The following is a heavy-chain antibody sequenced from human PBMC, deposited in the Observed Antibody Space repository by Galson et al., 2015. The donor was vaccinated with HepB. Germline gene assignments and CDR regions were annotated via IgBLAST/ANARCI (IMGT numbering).Heavy chain of an antibody. CDR2: INPNTGGT. V-gene: IGHV1-2*02. Sequence: CKASGYTFSGYYIHWVRQAPGQGLEWMGWINPNTGGTTYPQKFQGRVTMSTDTSISTAYVELSSLRSDDTAVYYCARRASSSWYYDYWGQGTLVTASS. CDR1: GYTFSGYY. CDR3: ARRASSSWYYDY. D-gene: IGHD6-13*01. J-gene: IGHJ4*02.